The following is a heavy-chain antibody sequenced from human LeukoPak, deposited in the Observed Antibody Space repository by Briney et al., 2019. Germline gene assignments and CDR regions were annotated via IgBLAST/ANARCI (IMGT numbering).Heavy chain of an antibody. J-gene: IGHJ4*02. V-gene: IGHV3-53*01. Sequence: GGSLRLSCAASGFTFSSNYMSRVRQAPGKGLEWVSVIYSDGSTYYADSVKGRFTISRDNSKNTLYLQMNSLRAEDTAVYYCARHSGSYYPLDYWGQGTLVTVSS. D-gene: IGHD1-26*01. CDR3: ARHSGSYYPLDY. CDR1: GFTFSSNY. CDR2: IYSDGST.